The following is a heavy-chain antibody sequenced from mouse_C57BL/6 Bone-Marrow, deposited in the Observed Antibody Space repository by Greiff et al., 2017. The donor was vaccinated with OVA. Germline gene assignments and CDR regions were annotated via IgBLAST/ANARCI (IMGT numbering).Heavy chain of an antibody. CDR1: GYAFSSYW. CDR3: ARGDYYGSSYLSFAY. CDR2: IYPGDGDT. V-gene: IGHV1-80*01. J-gene: IGHJ3*01. D-gene: IGHD1-1*01. Sequence: VQLQQSGAELVKPGASVKISCKASGYAFSSYWMNWVKQRPGKGLEWIGQIYPGDGDTNYNGKFKGKATLTADKSSSTAYMQLSSLTSEDSAVYFCARGDYYGSSYLSFAYWGQGTLVTVSA.